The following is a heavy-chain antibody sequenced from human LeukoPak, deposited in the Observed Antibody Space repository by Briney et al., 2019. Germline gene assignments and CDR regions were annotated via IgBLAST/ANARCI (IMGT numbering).Heavy chain of an antibody. CDR2: ISAYNGNT. D-gene: IGHD3-22*01. Sequence: ASVTVSCKASGYTFTSYGISWVRQAPGQGLEWMGWISAYNGNTNYAQKLQGRVTMTTDTSTSTAYMELRSLRSDDTAVYYCARDVGVVVITSADFDYWGQGTLVTVSS. CDR1: GYTFTSYG. CDR3: ARDVGVVVITSADFDY. J-gene: IGHJ4*02. V-gene: IGHV1-18*01.